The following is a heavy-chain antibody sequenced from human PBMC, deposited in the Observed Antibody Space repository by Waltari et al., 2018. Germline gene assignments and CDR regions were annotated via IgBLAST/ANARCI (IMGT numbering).Heavy chain of an antibody. D-gene: IGHD3-22*01. CDR1: GYSMRSGYY. CDR2: IYQSGSS. CDR3: VAAKEYYYDGSGDDAFET. V-gene: IGHV4-38-2*01. Sequence: QVQLQESGPGLAKSSETLSLTCEVSGYSMRSGYYWGWIRQPPRKGVEWIASIYQSGSSYYNPSLRRRVTITGDTSRNQFSLEMTSVTATDTATYYCVAAKEYYYDGSGDDAFETWGQGTLVTVSS. J-gene: IGHJ3*02.